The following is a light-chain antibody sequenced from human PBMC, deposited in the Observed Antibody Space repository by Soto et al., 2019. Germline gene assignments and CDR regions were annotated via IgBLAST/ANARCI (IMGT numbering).Light chain of an antibody. CDR1: QSVSSN. V-gene: IGKV3-15*01. CDR2: GAS. Sequence: EIVMTQSPATLSVSPRERATLSCRASQSVSSNLAWYQQKPGQAPRLLIYGASTRGTVIPARVSGSRSETEFTLTVSSLQSEDFAVYYCQQYNNWPPLTLGGGTKVQI. CDR3: QQYNNWPPLT. J-gene: IGKJ4*01.